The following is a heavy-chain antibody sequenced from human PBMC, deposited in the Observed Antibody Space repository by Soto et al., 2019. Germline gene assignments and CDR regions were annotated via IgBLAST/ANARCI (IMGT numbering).Heavy chain of an antibody. V-gene: IGHV1-58*01. J-gene: IGHJ4*02. Sequence: ASVKVSFKASGITFTSSAVQWVRQARGQRLEWIGWIVVGSGHTNYAQNLQERVTITRDLSTSTAYMELSSLRSEDTAVYYCAAVAAPWHTGSHDYIAVWGQGTQVTVSS. CDR1: GITFTSSA. CDR2: IVVGSGHT. CDR3: AAVAAPWHTGSHDYIAV. D-gene: IGHD3-16*01.